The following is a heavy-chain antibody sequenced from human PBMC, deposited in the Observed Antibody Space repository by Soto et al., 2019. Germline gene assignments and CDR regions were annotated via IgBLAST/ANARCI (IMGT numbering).Heavy chain of an antibody. CDR3: ARSVFP. CDR2: IYYSKST. Sequence: PSETLSLTCTVSGGSINSYYWSWIRQPPGKGLEWIGYIYYSKSTYYNPSLKSRVTISLDTSKNQFSLKLTSVTAADTAVYYCARSVFPWGQGTLVTVSS. V-gene: IGHV4-59*06. J-gene: IGHJ5*02. CDR1: GGSINSYY.